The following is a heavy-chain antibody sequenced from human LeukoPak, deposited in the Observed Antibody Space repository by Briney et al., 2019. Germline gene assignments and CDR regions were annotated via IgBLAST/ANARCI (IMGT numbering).Heavy chain of an antibody. CDR2: IYYSGST. V-gene: IGHV4-59*01. D-gene: IGHD1-26*01. Sequence: SETLSLTCTVSGGSISSYYWSWIRQPPGKGLEWIGYIYYSGSTNYNPSLKSRVTISVDTSKNQFSLKLSSVTAADTAVYYCARESLHREPGFRLPAPAAFDIWGQGTMVTVSS. CDR1: GGSISSYY. CDR3: ARESLHREPGFRLPAPAAFDI. J-gene: IGHJ3*02.